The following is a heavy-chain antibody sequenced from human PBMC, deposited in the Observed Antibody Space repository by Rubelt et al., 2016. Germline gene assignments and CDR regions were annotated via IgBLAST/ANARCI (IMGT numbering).Heavy chain of an antibody. CDR3: AKDRGHPDMTTVTSGVCDY. D-gene: IGHD4-17*01. Sequence: APGKGLEWVAVIWYDGSNKYYADSVKGRFTISRDNSKNTLYLQRNSLRAEDTAVYYCAKDRGHPDMTTVTSGVCDYWGQGTLVTVSS. J-gene: IGHJ4*02. V-gene: IGHV3-33*06. CDR2: IWYDGSNK.